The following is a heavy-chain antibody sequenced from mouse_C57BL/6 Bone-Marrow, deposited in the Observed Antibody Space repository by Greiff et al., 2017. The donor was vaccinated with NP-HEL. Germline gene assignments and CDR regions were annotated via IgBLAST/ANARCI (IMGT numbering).Heavy chain of an antibody. J-gene: IGHJ2*01. D-gene: IGHD1-1*01. CDR2: IDPSDSYT. Sequence: QVQLQQPGAELVMPGASVKLSCKASGYTFTSYWMHWVKQRPGQGLEWIGEIDPSDSYTNYNQKFQGKSTLTVDKSSSTAYMQLSSLTSEDSAVYYYARSYYYGSRFYFDYWGQGTTLTVSS. CDR3: ARSYYYGSRFYFDY. V-gene: IGHV1-69*01. CDR1: GYTFTSYW.